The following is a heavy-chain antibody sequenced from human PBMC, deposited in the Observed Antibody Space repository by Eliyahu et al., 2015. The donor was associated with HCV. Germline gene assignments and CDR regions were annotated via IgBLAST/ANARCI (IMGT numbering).Heavy chain of an antibody. CDR2: IYYSGST. V-gene: IGHV4-39*01. CDR1: GGSISSSSXY. J-gene: IGHJ3*02. CDR3: ARQYAIVVVIDAFHI. D-gene: IGHD3-22*01. Sequence: QLQLQESGPGLVKPSETLSHTCTVSGGSISSSSXYXGWVRQPPGKGLXWIGSIYYSGSTYYNPSLKSRVTISVDTSKNQFSLKLSSVTAADTAVYYCARQYAIVVVIDAFHIWGQGTMVTVSS.